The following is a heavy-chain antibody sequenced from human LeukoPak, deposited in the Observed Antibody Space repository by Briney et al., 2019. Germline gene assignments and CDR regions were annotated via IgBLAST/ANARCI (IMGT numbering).Heavy chain of an antibody. Sequence: SETLSLPCTVSGGSISSYYWSWLRQPPGKGLEWIGYIYYSGSTNYNPSLKSRVTISVDTSKNQFSLKLSSVTAADTAVYYCARYLRHSSSWYRAQATGRHTWFDPWGQGTLVTVSS. V-gene: IGHV4-59*08. D-gene: IGHD6-13*01. J-gene: IGHJ5*02. CDR2: IYYSGST. CDR1: GGSISSYY. CDR3: ARYLRHSSSWYRAQATGRHTWFDP.